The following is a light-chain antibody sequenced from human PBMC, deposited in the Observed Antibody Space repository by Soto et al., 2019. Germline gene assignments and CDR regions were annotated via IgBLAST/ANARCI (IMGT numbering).Light chain of an antibody. J-gene: IGLJ3*02. Sequence: QSVLTQRPSVSGAPGQRVTISCTGSGSNNGSNYDVNWYQQIPGTAPKLLIYGHTHRPSGVPDRFSGSRSGTSGSLAITGLQAEDEADYYCQSYDRSLTEVVFGGGTKLTVL. V-gene: IGLV1-40*01. CDR3: QSYDRSLTEVV. CDR2: GHT. CDR1: GSNNGSNYD.